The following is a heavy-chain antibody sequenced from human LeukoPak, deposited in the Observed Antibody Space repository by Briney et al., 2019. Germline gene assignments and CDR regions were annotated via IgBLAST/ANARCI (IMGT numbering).Heavy chain of an antibody. CDR3: ARVNHVDTAIGHPGYFDY. V-gene: IGHV3-33*01. CDR2: IWYDGSNK. D-gene: IGHD5-18*01. Sequence: GGSLRLSCAASGFTFSSYGMHWVRQAPGKGLEWVAVIWYDGSNKYYADSVKGRFTISRDNSKNTLYLQMNSLRAEDTAVYYCARVNHVDTAIGHPGYFDYWGQGTLVTVSS. J-gene: IGHJ4*02. CDR1: GFTFSSYG.